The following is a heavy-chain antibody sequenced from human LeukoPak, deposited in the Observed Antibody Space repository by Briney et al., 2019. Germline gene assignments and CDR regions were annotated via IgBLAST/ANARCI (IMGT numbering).Heavy chain of an antibody. CDR2: ISGSGAST. CDR1: GFTFSKNA. J-gene: IGHJ4*02. Sequence: GGSLRLSCAASGFTFSKNAMSWVRQAPGKGLEWVSAISGSGASTYYAGSVRGRFTVSRDNSKDTLFLQMNSLKTEDTAVYFCARQGNNLFDYWGQGTLVTVSS. V-gene: IGHV3-23*01. CDR3: ARQGNNLFDY.